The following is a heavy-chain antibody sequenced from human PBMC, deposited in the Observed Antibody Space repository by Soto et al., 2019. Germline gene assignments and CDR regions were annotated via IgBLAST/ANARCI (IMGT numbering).Heavy chain of an antibody. CDR3: ARESVTIFGVVIEYYYGMDV. V-gene: IGHV1-69*13. CDR1: GSTFGSYA. J-gene: IGHJ6*02. D-gene: IGHD3-3*01. Sequence: GASVKVSCKASGSTFGSYAISWVRQAPGQGLEWMGGIIPIFGTANYAQKFQGRVTITADESTSTAYMELSSLRSEDTAVYYCARESVTIFGVVIEYYYGMDVWGQGTTVTVSS. CDR2: IIPIFGTA.